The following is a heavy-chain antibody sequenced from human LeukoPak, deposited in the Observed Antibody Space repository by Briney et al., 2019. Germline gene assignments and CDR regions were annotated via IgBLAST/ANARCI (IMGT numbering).Heavy chain of an antibody. D-gene: IGHD3-9*01. CDR1: GFTFDDYA. V-gene: IGHV3-9*01. Sequence: PAGSLTLSCAASGFTFDDYAMHWVRQAPGKGLEWVSSINWNSGSIGYADSVKGRFTICRDNAKNSLYLRMNSLRAEGTALYYCAKGGDYDILTGYYKDYWGQGTLVTVSS. J-gene: IGHJ4*02. CDR2: INWNSGSI. CDR3: AKGGDYDILTGYYKDY.